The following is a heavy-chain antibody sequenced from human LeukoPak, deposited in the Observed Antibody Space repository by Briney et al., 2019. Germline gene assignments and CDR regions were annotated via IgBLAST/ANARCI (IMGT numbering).Heavy chain of an antibody. V-gene: IGHV4-38-2*02. CDR3: AKRPAGNSGPFDY. Sequence: SETLSLTCTVSGYSISSGYYWGWIRQPPGKGLEWIGSIYHSGSTYYNPSLKSRVTISVDTSKNQFSLKLSSVTAADTAVYYCAKRPAGNSGPFDYWGQGTLVTVSS. J-gene: IGHJ4*02. CDR1: GYSISSGYY. D-gene: IGHD4-23*01. CDR2: IYHSGST.